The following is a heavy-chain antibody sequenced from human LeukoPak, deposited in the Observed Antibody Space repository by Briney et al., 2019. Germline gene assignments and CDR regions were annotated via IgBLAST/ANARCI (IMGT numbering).Heavy chain of an antibody. J-gene: IGHJ4*02. Sequence: GRSLRHSCAASGFTFSSYGMHWVRQAPGKGLEWVAVISYDGSNKYYADSVKGRFTISRDNSKNTLYLQMNSLRAEDTAVYYCAKDNCQGFCELVVAATLDYWGQGTLVTVSS. CDR3: AKDNCQGFCELVVAATLDY. CDR2: ISYDGSNK. V-gene: IGHV3-30*18. D-gene: IGHD2-15*01. CDR1: GFTFSSYG.